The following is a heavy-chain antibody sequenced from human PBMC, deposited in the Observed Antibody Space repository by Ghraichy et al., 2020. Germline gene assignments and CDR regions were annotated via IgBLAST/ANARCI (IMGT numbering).Heavy chain of an antibody. V-gene: IGHV6-1*01. J-gene: IGHJ4*02. CDR3: AREVGYCSGGSCYRELGY. CDR1: GDSVSSNSAA. Sequence: SQTLSLTCAISGDSVSSNSAAWNWIRQSPSRGLEWLGRTYYNSKWYNDYAVSVKSRITINPDTSKNQFSLQLNSVTPEDTAVYYCAREVGYCSGGSCYRELGYWGQGTLVTVSS. CDR2: TYYNSKWYN. D-gene: IGHD2-15*01.